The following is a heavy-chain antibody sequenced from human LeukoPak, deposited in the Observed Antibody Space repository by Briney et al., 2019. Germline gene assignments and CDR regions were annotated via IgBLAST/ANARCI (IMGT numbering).Heavy chain of an antibody. D-gene: IGHD3-22*01. CDR2: INPSGGST. CDR3: AQARDDSSGYYLVMSY. CDR1: GYTLTELS. J-gene: IGHJ4*02. V-gene: IGHV1-46*03. Sequence: ASVKVSCKVSGYTLTELSMHWVRQAPGKGLEWMGIINPSGGSTSYAQKFQGRVTMTRDTSTSTVYMELSSQRSEDTAVYYCAQARDDSSGYYLVMSYWGQGTLVTVSS.